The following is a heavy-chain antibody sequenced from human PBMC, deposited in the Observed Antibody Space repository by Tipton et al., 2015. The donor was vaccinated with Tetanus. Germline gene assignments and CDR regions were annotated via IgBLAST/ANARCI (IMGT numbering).Heavy chain of an antibody. Sequence: SLRLSCAASGFIFSSYGIHWVRQAPGKGLEWVAVSWYDGTDQYYADSVKGRFTHSRDNSKNTLYLEMNSLRAEETALYYCAREADCSGGSCFSGDFDNWGQGTQVAVSS. CDR2: SWYDGTDQ. J-gene: IGHJ4*02. V-gene: IGHV3-33*01. CDR3: AREADCSGGSCFSGDFDN. D-gene: IGHD2-15*01. CDR1: GFIFSSYG.